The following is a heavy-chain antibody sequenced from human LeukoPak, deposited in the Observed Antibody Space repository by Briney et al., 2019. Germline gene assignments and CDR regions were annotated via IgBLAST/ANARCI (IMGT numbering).Heavy chain of an antibody. CDR1: GFTVSSNY. D-gene: IGHD5-18*01. Sequence: PGRSLRLSCAASGFTVSSNYMSWVRQAPGKGLEWVSVIYSGGSTYYADSVKGRFTISRDNSKNTLYLQMNSLRAEDTAVYYCARDTRGGYSYGSSGPKYSYYYGMDVWGQGTTVTVSS. V-gene: IGHV3-66*01. CDR2: IYSGGST. CDR3: ARDTRGGYSYGSSGPKYSYYYGMDV. J-gene: IGHJ6*02.